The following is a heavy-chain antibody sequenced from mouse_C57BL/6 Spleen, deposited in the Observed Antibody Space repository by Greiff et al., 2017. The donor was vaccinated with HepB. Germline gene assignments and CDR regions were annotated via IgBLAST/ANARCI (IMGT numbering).Heavy chain of an antibody. CDR1: GYTFTSYW. D-gene: IGHD4-1*01. CDR3: ARELTGTRGNAMDY. CDR2: IDPSDSYT. Sequence: VQLQQPGAELVRPGTSVKLSCKASGYTFTSYWMHWVKQRPGQGLEWIGVIDPSDSYTNYNQKFKGKATLTVDTSSSTAYMQLSSLTSEDSAVDYCARELTGTRGNAMDYWGQGTSVTVSS. V-gene: IGHV1-59*01. J-gene: IGHJ4*01.